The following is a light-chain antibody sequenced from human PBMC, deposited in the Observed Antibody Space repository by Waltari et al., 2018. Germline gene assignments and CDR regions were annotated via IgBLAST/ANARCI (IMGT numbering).Light chain of an antibody. V-gene: IGKV1-39*01. CDR1: QTISSF. CDR2: SAS. Sequence: DIQMTQSPSSLSASVGDRVPITCRASQTISSFLNWYQQKPGKAPKLLISSASTLQSGVPSRFSGSISGTDFTLTISSLQPEDFATFYCQQSFSIPPTFGQGTTVEI. J-gene: IGKJ1*01. CDR3: QQSFSIPPT.